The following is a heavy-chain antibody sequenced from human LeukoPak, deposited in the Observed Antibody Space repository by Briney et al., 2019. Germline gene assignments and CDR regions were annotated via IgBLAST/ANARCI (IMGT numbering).Heavy chain of an antibody. Sequence: PGGSLRLSCAASGFTFSTYWMNWFRQTPGKGLEWVAKIKADGGEKDHVASVKGRFTISRDNSKNTLYLQMNSLRAEDTAVYYCARAVHYDFFDYWGQGTLVTVSS. CDR1: GFTFSTYW. J-gene: IGHJ4*02. CDR2: IKADGGEK. D-gene: IGHD3-3*01. CDR3: ARAVHYDFFDY. V-gene: IGHV3-7*01.